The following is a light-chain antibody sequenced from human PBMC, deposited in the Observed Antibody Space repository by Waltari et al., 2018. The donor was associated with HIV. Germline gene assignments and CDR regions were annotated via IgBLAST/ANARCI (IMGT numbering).Light chain of an antibody. J-gene: IGKJ4*01. Sequence: DIQMTQSPSSLSASVGDRVTVSCRANQNISSYLIWYQQRPGKAPRLLIYTASTLQRGVPSRFSGSGSGKDFTLSITSLQPEDFATYYCQQSYSTPLTFGGGTRVEIK. V-gene: IGKV1-39*01. CDR3: QQSYSTPLT. CDR2: TAS. CDR1: QNISSY.